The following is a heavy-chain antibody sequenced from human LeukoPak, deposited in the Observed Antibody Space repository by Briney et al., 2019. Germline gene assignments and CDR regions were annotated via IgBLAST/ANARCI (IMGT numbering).Heavy chain of an antibody. V-gene: IGHV4-34*01. D-gene: IGHD6-6*01. CDR1: GGSFSGYY. J-gene: IGHJ1*01. CDR2: INHSGST. CDR3: ARAIAARLKYFQH. Sequence: SETLSLTCAVYGGSFSGYYWSWIRQPPGKGLEWFGEINHSGSTNYNPSLKSRVTISVDTSKHQFSLKLSSVTAADTAVYYCARAIAARLKYFQHWGQGTLVTVSS.